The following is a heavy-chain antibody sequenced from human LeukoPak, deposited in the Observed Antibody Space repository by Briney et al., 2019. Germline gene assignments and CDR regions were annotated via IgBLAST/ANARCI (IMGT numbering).Heavy chain of an antibody. J-gene: IGHJ4*02. Sequence: GGSLRLSCAASGFSFSSYSMNWVRQAPGKGLEWVSYISTTSTTIYYADFAKGRFTISRDNANNSLYLQMNSLRAEDSAIYYCVRSRDYWGRGTVVIVSS. CDR1: GFSFSSYS. CDR3: VRSRDY. V-gene: IGHV3-48*01. CDR2: ISTTSTTI.